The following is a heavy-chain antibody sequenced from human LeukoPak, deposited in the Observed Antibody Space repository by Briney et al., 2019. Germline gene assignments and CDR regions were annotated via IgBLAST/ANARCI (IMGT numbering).Heavy chain of an antibody. D-gene: IGHD2-15*01. V-gene: IGHV4-59*01. CDR3: ARGGAGVVVANDY. CDR1: GGSISSYY. CDR2: IYYSGST. Sequence: PSETLSLTCTVSGGSISSYYWSWVRQPPGKGLEWIGYIYYSGSTNFNPSLKSRVTISVDTSKNQFSLKLSSVTAADTAVYYCARGGAGVVVANDYWGQGTLVTVSS. J-gene: IGHJ4*02.